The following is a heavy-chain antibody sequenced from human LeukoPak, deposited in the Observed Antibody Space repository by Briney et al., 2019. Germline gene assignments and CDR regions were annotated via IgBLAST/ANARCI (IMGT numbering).Heavy chain of an antibody. CDR2: IRYDGENK. CDR1: GFIFRNYG. J-gene: IGHJ4*02. V-gene: IGHV3-30*02. CDR3: AKTESGWSGSLDY. D-gene: IGHD6-19*01. Sequence: GGSLRLSCAASGFIFRNYGMHWVRQAPGKGLEWVAFIRYDGENKYYADSVKGRFTISRDNSKNTMDLQMNSLRGEDTAVYYCAKTESGWSGSLDYWGQGTLVTVSS.